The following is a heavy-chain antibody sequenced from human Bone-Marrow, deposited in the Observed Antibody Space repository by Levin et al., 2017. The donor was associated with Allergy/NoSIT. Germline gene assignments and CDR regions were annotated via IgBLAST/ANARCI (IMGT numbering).Heavy chain of an antibody. CDR1: GFTFDTYA. V-gene: IGHV3-23*01. CDR2: ISGSGDMT. D-gene: IGHD3-22*01. J-gene: IGHJ4*02. CDR3: AKGSSGWFQEKDS. Sequence: GSLRLSCTASGFTFDTYAMTWVRQAPGKGLAWVSAISGSGDMTSYADSVKGRFTVSRDNSKNILFLQMDSLRVEDTAVFYCAKGSSGWFQEKDSWGQGTLVTVSS.